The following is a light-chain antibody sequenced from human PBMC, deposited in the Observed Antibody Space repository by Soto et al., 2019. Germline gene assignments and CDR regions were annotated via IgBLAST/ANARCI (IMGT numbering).Light chain of an antibody. CDR1: QSISSL. CDR2: KAS. Sequence: DIQMTQSSSILSASVGDRVTITCRASQSISSLLAWYQQKPGKAPNLLIFKASRLESGVPSRFSGSGSGTEFTLTISNLQPDDFATYFCQQYETYPHTFGQGTKLEIK. CDR3: QQYETYPHT. V-gene: IGKV1-5*03. J-gene: IGKJ2*01.